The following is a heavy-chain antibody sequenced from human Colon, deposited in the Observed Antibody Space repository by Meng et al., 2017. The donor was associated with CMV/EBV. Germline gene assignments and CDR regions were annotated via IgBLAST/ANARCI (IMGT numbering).Heavy chain of an antibody. V-gene: IGHV1-18*01. Sequence: ASVKVSCKASGYMFSNFGVAWVRQAPGQGPDWMGWMSTYNNNDIIYAEKFRGRLTMTTDTSTNTAYMELRSLASDDTAVYYCARDRCGSCSAGWWFDPWGQGTLVTVSS. CDR1: GYMFSNFG. J-gene: IGHJ5*02. CDR2: MSTYNNNDI. CDR3: ARDRCGSCSAGWWFDP. D-gene: IGHD2-15*01.